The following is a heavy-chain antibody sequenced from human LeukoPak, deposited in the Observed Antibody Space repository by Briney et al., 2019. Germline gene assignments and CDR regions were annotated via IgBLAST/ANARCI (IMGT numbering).Heavy chain of an antibody. D-gene: IGHD6-19*01. V-gene: IGHV3-9*01. CDR1: GFTFDDYA. CDR3: AKEPLGRSSGWYRVNYYYGMDV. J-gene: IGHJ6*02. Sequence: PGGSLRLSCAASGFTFDDYAMHWVRQAPGKGREWVSGISWYSGSIVYADSVKGRFTISRDNAKTSLYLQMNSLRAEDTALYYCAKEPLGRSSGWYRVNYYYGMDVWGQGTTVTVS. CDR2: ISWYSGSI.